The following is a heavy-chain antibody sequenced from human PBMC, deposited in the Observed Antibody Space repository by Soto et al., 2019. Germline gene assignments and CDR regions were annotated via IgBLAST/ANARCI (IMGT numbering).Heavy chain of an antibody. CDR1: GGSFSGYY. V-gene: IGHV4-34*01. D-gene: IGHD6-19*01. Sequence: SETLSLTCAVYGGSFSGYYWSWIRQPPGKGLEWIGEINHSGSTNYNPSLKSRVTISVDTSKNQFSLKLSSVTATDTAVYYCARGAVAGGANAFDIWGQGTMVTVSS. J-gene: IGHJ3*02. CDR3: ARGAVAGGANAFDI. CDR2: INHSGST.